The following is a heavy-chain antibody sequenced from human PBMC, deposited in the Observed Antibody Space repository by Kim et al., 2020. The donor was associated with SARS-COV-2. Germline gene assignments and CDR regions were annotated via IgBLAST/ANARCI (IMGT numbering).Heavy chain of an antibody. CDR3: ARDGGRYCGGDCYSSPPSAYWYFDL. CDR2: INAGNGNT. Sequence: ASVKVSCKASGYTFTSYAMHWVRQAPGQRLEWMGWINAGNGNTKYSQKFQGRVTITRDTSASTAYMELSSLRSEDTAVYYCARDGGRYCGGDCYSSPPSAYWYFDLWGRGTLVTVSS. D-gene: IGHD2-21*02. CDR1: GYTFTSYA. J-gene: IGHJ2*01. V-gene: IGHV1-3*01.